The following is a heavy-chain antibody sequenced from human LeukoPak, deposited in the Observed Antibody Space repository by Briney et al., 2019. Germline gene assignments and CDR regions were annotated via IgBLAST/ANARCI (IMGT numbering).Heavy chain of an antibody. CDR1: GYTFTSYG. CDR2: ISAYNGNT. CDR3: ARVAPSYYYDSSGEGDY. J-gene: IGHJ4*02. V-gene: IGHV1-18*01. D-gene: IGHD3-22*01. Sequence: ASVKVSCKASGYTFTSYGISWVRQAPGQGLEWMGWISAYNGNTNYAQKLQGRVTMTTDTSTSTAYMELRSLRSDDTAVYYCARVAPSYYYDSSGEGDYWGQGTLVTVSS.